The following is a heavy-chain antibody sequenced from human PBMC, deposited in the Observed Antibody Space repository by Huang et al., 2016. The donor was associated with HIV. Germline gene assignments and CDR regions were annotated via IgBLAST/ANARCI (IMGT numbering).Heavy chain of an antibody. J-gene: IGHJ5*02. CDR2: INRLGSP. Sequence: QVHLQQWGAGLLKSAETLSLTCAVYGGSLSGYYWSWLRQTPGKGLDGIGEINRLGSPKYNPSLKSRVSISMDGSKKQFALKLRSMSDADTAVYFCARDATKNPRGWFDPWGQGTLVTVAS. D-gene: IGHD3-10*01. V-gene: IGHV4-34*02. CDR1: GGSLSGYY. CDR3: ARDATKNPRGWFDP.